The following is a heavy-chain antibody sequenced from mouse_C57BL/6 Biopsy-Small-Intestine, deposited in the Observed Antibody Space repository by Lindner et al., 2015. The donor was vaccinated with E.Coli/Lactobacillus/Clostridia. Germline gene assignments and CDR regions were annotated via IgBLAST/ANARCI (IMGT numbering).Heavy chain of an antibody. V-gene: IGHV1-9*01. Sequence: VQLQESGAELMKPGASVKLSCKAIGYTFTGYWIDWVKQRPGHGLEWIGEILPGSDDTNFNEKFKGKASFTAVTSSNTAYMQLSSLTTEDSAIYFCVRRPFDYWGQGTTLTVSS. CDR2: ILPGSDDT. CDR1: GYTFTGYW. J-gene: IGHJ2*01. CDR3: VRRPFDY.